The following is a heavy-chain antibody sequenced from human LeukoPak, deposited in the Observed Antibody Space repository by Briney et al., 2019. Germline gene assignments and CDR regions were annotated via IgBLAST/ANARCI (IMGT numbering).Heavy chain of an antibody. Sequence: GGSLRLSCAASGFTVSSNYMSWVRQAPGKGLEWVSVIYSGGSTYYADSVKGRFTISRDNSKNTLYLQMNNLRAEDTAVYYCARDYYDSSGYYWWGQGTLVTVSS. J-gene: IGHJ4*02. CDR2: IYSGGST. D-gene: IGHD3-22*01. CDR1: GFTVSSNY. V-gene: IGHV3-53*01. CDR3: ARDYYDSSGYYW.